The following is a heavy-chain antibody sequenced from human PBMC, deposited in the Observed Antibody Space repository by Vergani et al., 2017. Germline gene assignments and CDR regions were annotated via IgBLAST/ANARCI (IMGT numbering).Heavy chain of an antibody. Sequence: QVQLVESGGGLVQPGGSLRLSCAASGITFNKNAVHWVRQAPGKGLEWVAVISNDGRNQYYADSMEGRFTISRDKFRNTAYLQMNSLRGDDTAVYYCATSIWRGYIERSKHFEYWGQGTLVTVSS. CDR2: ISNDGRNQ. CDR3: ATSIWRGYIERSKHFEY. D-gene: IGHD3-3*01. V-gene: IGHV3-30-3*01. J-gene: IGHJ4*02. CDR1: GITFNKNA.